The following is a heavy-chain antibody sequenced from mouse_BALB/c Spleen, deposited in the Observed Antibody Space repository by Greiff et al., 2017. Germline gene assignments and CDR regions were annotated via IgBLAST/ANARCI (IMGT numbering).Heavy chain of an antibody. V-gene: IGHV1-69*02. CDR3: ARSRELRPPRYCDY. D-gene: IGHD1-1*01. CDR1: GYTFTSYW. CDR2: IDPSDSYT. J-gene: IGHJ2*01. Sequence: QVQLQQPGAELVKPGASVKLSCKASGYTFTSYWMHWVKQRPGQGLEWIGEIDPSDSYTNYNQKFKGKATLTVDKSSSTAYMQLSSLTSEDSAVYYCARSRELRPPRYCDYWGQGTTLTVSS.